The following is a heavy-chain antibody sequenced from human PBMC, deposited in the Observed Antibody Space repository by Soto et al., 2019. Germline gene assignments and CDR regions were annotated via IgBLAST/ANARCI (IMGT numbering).Heavy chain of an antibody. CDR3: ATLPPRIVVVVLPIPT. D-gene: IGHD2-15*01. V-gene: IGHV4-4*02. CDR1: GASISSTNW. J-gene: IGHJ4*02. Sequence: QVQLQESGPRLVKPSGTLSLTCAVSGASISSTNWWTWVRQRPGKGLEWIGEIFHTGSTKYNPSLKSRVTMSLDKSNNQSSLNLSSVTAADTAVYYCATLPPRIVVVVLPIPTWGQGTLVTVSS. CDR2: IFHTGST.